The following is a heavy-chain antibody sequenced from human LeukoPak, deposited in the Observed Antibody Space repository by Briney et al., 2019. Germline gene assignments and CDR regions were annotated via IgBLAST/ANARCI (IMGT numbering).Heavy chain of an antibody. CDR1: GGSISSGGYY. D-gene: IGHD3-22*01. J-gene: IGHJ5*02. CDR2: INHSGST. Sequence: PSETLSLTCTVSGGSISSGGYYLSWIRQAPGKGLESIVEINHSGSTNYNPSLKSRVTISVDTSKNQFSPKLSSVTAADTAVYYCARGYYYDSSGYGWFDPWGQGTLVTVSS. V-gene: IGHV4-39*07. CDR3: ARGYYYDSSGYGWFDP.